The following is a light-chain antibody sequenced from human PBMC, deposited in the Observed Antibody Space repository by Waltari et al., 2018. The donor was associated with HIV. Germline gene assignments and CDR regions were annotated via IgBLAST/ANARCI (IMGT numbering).Light chain of an antibody. CDR3: TSFTSNYTVM. J-gene: IGLJ3*02. CDR1: TSDFGLYNF. CDR2: EVS. Sequence: QSALTQPASVSGSPGQSITISCTGSTSDFGLYNFISWYQQHPGGVPKVIISEVSSRPSGVSSRLSGSKSGNTASLTISWLQTEDEADYYCTSFTSNYTVMFGGGTKVTVL. V-gene: IGLV2-14*01.